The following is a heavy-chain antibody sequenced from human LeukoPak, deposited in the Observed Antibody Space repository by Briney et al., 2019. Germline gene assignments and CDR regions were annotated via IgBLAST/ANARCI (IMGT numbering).Heavy chain of an antibody. D-gene: IGHD2-2*02. CDR1: GYSFTSYW. Sequence: GESLKISCKGSGYSFTSYWIGLVRQMPGKGLGWMGIIYPGDSYTRYSPSFQGQLTISAHKSISTATQQDISLQASNTAMYYCARLGCSSTSCYIQRHRNYYYYYMDVWGKGTTVTVSS. J-gene: IGHJ6*03. CDR3: ARLGCSSTSCYIQRHRNYYYYYMDV. CDR2: IYPGDSYT. V-gene: IGHV5-51*01.